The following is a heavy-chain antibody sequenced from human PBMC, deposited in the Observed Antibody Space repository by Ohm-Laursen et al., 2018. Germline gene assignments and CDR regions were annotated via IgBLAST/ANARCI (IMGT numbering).Heavy chain of an antibody. CDR2: INHSGST. J-gene: IGHJ3*02. Sequence: SDTLSLTCAVSGYSVSSGYYWGWIRQPPGKGLEWIGNINHSGSTNYNPSLKSRVTISVDTSKNQFPLKLSSVTAADTAVYYCARGRYGIWGQGTMVTVSS. D-gene: IGHD5-18*01. CDR3: ARGRYGI. CDR1: GYSVSSGYY. V-gene: IGHV4-38-2*01.